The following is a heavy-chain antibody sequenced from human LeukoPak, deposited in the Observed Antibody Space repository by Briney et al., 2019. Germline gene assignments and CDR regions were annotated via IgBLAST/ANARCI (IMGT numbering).Heavy chain of an antibody. Sequence: GGSLRLSCAASGFTFSSYWMHWVRQAPGKGLVWVSRINSDGSSTSYADSVKGRFTISRDNAKNTLYPQMNSLRAEDMAVYYCARAKLRYCSSTSCYGGDTFDYWGQGTLVTVSS. CDR2: INSDGSST. CDR3: ARAKLRYCSSTSCYGGDTFDY. V-gene: IGHV3-74*01. CDR1: GFTFSSYW. J-gene: IGHJ4*02. D-gene: IGHD2-2*01.